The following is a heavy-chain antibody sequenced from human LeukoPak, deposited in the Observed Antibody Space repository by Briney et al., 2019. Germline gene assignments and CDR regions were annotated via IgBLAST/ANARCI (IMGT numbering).Heavy chain of an antibody. J-gene: IGHJ3*02. CDR1: GYTFTGYY. CDR2: INPNSGGT. D-gene: IGHD6-19*01. CDR3: ARVIGVAVAGYDAFDI. Sequence: ASVKVSCKASGYTFTGYYMHWVRQAPGQGLEWMGWINPNSGGTSYAQKFQGRVTMTRDTSISTAYMELSRLRSDDTAVYYCARVIGVAVAGYDAFDIWGQGTMVTVSS. V-gene: IGHV1-2*02.